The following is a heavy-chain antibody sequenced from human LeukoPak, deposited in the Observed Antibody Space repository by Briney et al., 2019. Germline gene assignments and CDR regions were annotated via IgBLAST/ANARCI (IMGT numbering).Heavy chain of an antibody. CDR2: IYPGDSDT. J-gene: IGHJ4*02. V-gene: IGHV5-51*01. Sequence: GESLKISCKGSGFSFTSYWIAWVRQMPGKGLEWMGIIYPGDSDTRYSPSFQGQVTISADKSISTAYLQWSSLKAPDTAMYYCAKTGIASTGTSNFFDSWGQGTLVTVSS. D-gene: IGHD6-13*01. CDR1: GFSFTSYW. CDR3: AKTGIASTGTSNFFDS.